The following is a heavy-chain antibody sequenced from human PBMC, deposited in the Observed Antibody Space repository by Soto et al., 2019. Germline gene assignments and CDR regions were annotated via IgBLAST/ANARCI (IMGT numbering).Heavy chain of an antibody. V-gene: IGHV3-48*03. CDR3: TRDKGDKVAYGLDV. J-gene: IGHJ6*02. D-gene: IGHD3-16*01. Sequence: EVQVVESGGGLVQPGGSLRLSCTASGFTVRSCEMNWVRQAPGKGLEWVSYINTGGVTIYADSVKDRFIISRDNAQNSLLLQMNRLRAEDTAVYYCTRDKGDKVAYGLDVWGQGTTVTVSS. CDR2: INTGGVTI. CDR1: GFTVRSCE.